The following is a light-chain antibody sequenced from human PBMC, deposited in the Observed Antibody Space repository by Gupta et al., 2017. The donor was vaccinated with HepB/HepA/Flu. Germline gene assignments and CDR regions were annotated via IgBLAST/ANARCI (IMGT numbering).Light chain of an antibody. Sequence: EIVLTQSPGTLSLSPGDRVTLSCRASQSVTNNSLAWYHQRPGQAPRLLIYGASSRATGISDRFSGSASGTDFTLTISRLEPEDFIMYYCHHEGSGPDTFGQGTKMEIK. CDR3: HHEGSGPDT. CDR1: QSVTNNS. CDR2: GAS. V-gene: IGKV3-20*01. J-gene: IGKJ2*01.